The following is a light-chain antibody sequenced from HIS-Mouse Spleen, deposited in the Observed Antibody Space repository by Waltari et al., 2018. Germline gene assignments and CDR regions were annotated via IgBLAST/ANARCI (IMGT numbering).Light chain of an antibody. J-gene: IGLJ2*01. CDR3: YSTDSSGNHRV. Sequence: SYELTQPPSVSVSQGQTARITCSGDAVTKKYAYWYQQKSGQDPVLVIYEDSRRPSGIPERFSGSSSGTMATLTISGAQVEDEADYYCYSTDSSGNHRVFGGGTKLTVL. CDR2: EDS. CDR1: AVTKKY. V-gene: IGLV3-10*01.